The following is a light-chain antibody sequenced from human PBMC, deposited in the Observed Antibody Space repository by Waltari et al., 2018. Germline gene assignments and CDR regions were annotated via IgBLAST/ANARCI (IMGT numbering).Light chain of an antibody. J-gene: IGKJ1*01. CDR3: QQYANSPRT. CDR1: HSVSTNN. CDR2: AAS. Sequence: EIVLTQSPGTLSLSPGDRVTLSCRASHSVSTNNLAWYQQKPGQAPRLLIYAASSRATGITARFSGSGSGTDFTLTISRVEPEDFAVYYCQQYANSPRTFGQGTKVEIK. V-gene: IGKV3-20*01.